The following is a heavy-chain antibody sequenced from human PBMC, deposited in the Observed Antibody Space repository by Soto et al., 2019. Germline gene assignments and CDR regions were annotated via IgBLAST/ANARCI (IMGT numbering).Heavy chain of an antibody. D-gene: IGHD5-18*01. CDR2: ISWDGGST. CDR3: AKAISLRSSPDTAMVMYGMDV. J-gene: IGHJ6*02. V-gene: IGHV3-43*01. Sequence: GGSLRLSCAASGFTFDDYTMHWVRQAPGKGLEWVSLISWDGGSTYYADSVKGRFTISRDNSKNSLYLQMNSLRTEDTALYYCAKAISLRSSPDTAMVMYGMDVWGQGTTVTVSS. CDR1: GFTFDDYT.